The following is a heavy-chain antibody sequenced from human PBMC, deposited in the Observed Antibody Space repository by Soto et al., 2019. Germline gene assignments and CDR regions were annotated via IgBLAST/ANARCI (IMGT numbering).Heavy chain of an antibody. D-gene: IGHD6-6*01. CDR3: ASPRGYSSSPTTYFDY. J-gene: IGHJ4*02. Sequence: SVKVSCKASGGTFSSYAISWVRQAPAQGLEWMGGIIPNFGTANYAQKFQGRVTITADESTSTAYMELSSLRSEDTAVYYCASPRGYSSSPTTYFDYWGQGTLVTVSS. CDR2: IIPNFGTA. CDR1: GGTFSSYA. V-gene: IGHV1-69*13.